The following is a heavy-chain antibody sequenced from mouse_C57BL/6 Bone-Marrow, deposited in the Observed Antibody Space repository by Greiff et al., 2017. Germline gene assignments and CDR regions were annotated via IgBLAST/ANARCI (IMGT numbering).Heavy chain of an antibody. V-gene: IGHV3-6*01. Sequence: DVQLQESGPGLVKPSQSLSLTCSVTGYSITSGYYWNWIRQFPGNKLEWMGYISYDGSNNYNPSLKNRISITRDTSKNQFFLKLNSVTAEDTATYYCARVPRGYPGYFDVWGTGTTVTVSS. CDR1: GYSITSGYY. J-gene: IGHJ1*03. CDR2: ISYDGSN. CDR3: ARVPRGYPGYFDV. D-gene: IGHD2-14*01.